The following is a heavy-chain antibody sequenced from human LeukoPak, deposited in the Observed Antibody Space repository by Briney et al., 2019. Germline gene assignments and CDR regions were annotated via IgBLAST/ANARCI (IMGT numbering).Heavy chain of an antibody. D-gene: IGHD2-2*03. CDR2: VFYNGAT. V-gene: IGHV4-39*07. CDR1: GGSISSSIYY. Sequence: SETLSLTCIVSGGSISSSIYYWAWVRQPPGKGLEWIGTVFYNGATQHSPSLRSRVTISVDTSKNQFSLKLSSVTAADTAVYYCASHGYCSSTSCPDPWGFDYWGQGTLVTVSS. CDR3: ASHGYCSSTSCPDPWGFDY. J-gene: IGHJ4*02.